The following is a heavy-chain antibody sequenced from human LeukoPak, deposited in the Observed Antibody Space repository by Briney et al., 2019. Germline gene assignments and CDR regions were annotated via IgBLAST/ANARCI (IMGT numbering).Heavy chain of an antibody. D-gene: IGHD6-19*01. J-gene: IGHJ4*02. CDR3: ARNGYSSGWDFDY. Sequence: GSSVKVSCKASGGTFSSYAISWVRQAPGQGLEWMGGIIPIFGTANYAQKFQGRVTITADESTSTAYMGLSSLRSEDTAVYYCARNGYSSGWDFDYWGQGTLVTVSS. CDR2: IIPIFGTA. CDR1: GGTFSSYA. V-gene: IGHV1-69*01.